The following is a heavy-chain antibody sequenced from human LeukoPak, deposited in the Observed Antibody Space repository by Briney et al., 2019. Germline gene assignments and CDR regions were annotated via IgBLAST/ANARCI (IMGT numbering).Heavy chain of an antibody. CDR2: INPSGGST. V-gene: IGHV1-46*01. D-gene: IGHD2-2*01. CDR1: GYTFTSYY. CDR3: ARELHIVVVPAATHFDY. Sequence: ASVKVSCKAPGYTFTSYYMHWVRQAPGQGLEWMGIINPSGGSTSYAQKFQGRVTMTRDTSTSTDYMELSSLRSEDTAVYYCARELHIVVVPAATHFDYWGQGTLVTVSS. J-gene: IGHJ4*02.